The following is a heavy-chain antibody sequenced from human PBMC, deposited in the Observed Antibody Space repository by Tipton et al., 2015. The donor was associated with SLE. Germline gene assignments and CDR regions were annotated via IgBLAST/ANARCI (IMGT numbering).Heavy chain of an antibody. CDR3: ASALIVALDY. V-gene: IGHV3-30*04. CDR2: ISYDGSNK. D-gene: IGHD5-12*01. Sequence: SLRLSCAASGFTFSSYAMHWVRQAPGKGLEWVAVISYDGSNKYYADSVKGRFTISRDNSKNTLYLLMNSLRAEDTAVYYCASALIVALDYWGQGTLVTVSS. CDR1: GFTFSSYA. J-gene: IGHJ4*02.